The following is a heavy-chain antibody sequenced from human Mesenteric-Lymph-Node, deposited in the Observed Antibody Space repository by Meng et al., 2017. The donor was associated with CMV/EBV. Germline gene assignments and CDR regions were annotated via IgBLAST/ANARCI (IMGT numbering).Heavy chain of an antibody. CDR1: GYTFTSYY. CDR2: INPSGGST. J-gene: IGHJ6*02. V-gene: IGHV1-46*01. D-gene: IGHD3-10*01. CDR3: ARDSGSSPPYYYYGMDV. Sequence: ASVKVSCKASGYTFTSYYMHWVRQAPGQGLEWMGIINPSGGSTSYAQKFQGRVTITTDESTSTAYMELSSLRSEDTAVYYCARDSGSSPPYYYYGMDVWGQGTTVTVSS.